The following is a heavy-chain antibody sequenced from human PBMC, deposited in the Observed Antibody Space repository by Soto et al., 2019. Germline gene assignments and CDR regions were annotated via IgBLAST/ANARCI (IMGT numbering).Heavy chain of an antibody. V-gene: IGHV1-3*01. D-gene: IGHD3-10*01. Sequence: QVQLVQSGAEVKKPGASVKVSCKASGYTFTNYAMHWVRQAPGQRLERMGWINAAIGNKKYSQKFQGSVTITRDTSANTAYMELSSLRSEETAVYYCARRNVYGSGSYSFDYWGQGTLVTVSS. CDR1: GYTFTNYA. J-gene: IGHJ4*02. CDR2: INAAIGNK. CDR3: ARRNVYGSGSYSFDY.